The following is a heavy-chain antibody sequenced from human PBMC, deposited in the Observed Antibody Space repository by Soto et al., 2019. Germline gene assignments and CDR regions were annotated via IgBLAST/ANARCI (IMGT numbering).Heavy chain of an antibody. J-gene: IGHJ3*02. CDR1: GFTFSSYG. CDR2: IWYDGSNK. V-gene: IGHV3-33*01. Sequence: QVQLVESGGGVVQPGRSLRLSCAASGFTFSSYGMHVVRQAPGKGLEWVAVIWYDGSNKYYADSVKCRFTISRDNSKNTLYLQMNSLRAEDTAVYYCARDYGDYAGGGFDIWGQGTMVTVSS. D-gene: IGHD4-17*01. CDR3: ARDYGDYAGGGFDI.